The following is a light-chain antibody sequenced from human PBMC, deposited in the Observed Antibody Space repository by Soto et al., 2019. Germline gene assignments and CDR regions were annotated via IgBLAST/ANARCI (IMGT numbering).Light chain of an antibody. CDR1: QSINSW. CDR3: QQYETFSGT. V-gene: IGKV1-5*01. Sequence: DIQMTQSPSTLSPSVGDRVTITCMASQSINSWLAWYQQRPGEAPKILIYDSSALPRGVPSRFSGSGSGTKFTLNIASLQPDDFATYYCQQYETFSGTFGPGTQVDIK. J-gene: IGKJ1*01. CDR2: DSS.